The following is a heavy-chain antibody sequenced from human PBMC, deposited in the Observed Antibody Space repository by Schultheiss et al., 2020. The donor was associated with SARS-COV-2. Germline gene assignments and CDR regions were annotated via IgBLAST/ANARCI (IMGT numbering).Heavy chain of an antibody. Sequence: GGSLRLSCAASGFTVSINYMSWVRQAPGKGLEWVSYISSSGSYTNYADSVKGRFTISRDNDKNSLYLQMNSLRAEDTAVYYCARDSGTYSSSWSYYYYYYMDVWGKGTTVTVSS. CDR3: ARDSGTYSSSWSYYYYYYMDV. CDR1: GFTVSINY. CDR2: ISSSGSYT. D-gene: IGHD6-13*01. V-gene: IGHV3-11*06. J-gene: IGHJ6*03.